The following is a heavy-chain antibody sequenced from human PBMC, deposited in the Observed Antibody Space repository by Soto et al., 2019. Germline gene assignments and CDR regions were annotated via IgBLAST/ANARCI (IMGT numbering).Heavy chain of an antibody. CDR2: IYHSGST. J-gene: IGHJ4*02. CDR1: GGSISSGGHS. V-gene: IGHV4-30-2*01. D-gene: IGHD2-2*01. CDR3: ARKQVLPAAPFDY. Sequence: KASETLSLTCAVSGGSISSGGHSWSWIRQPPGKGLEWIGYIYHSGSTYYNPSLKSRVTISVDRSKNQFSLKLSSVTAADTAVYYCARKQVLPAAPFDYWGQGTLVTVSS.